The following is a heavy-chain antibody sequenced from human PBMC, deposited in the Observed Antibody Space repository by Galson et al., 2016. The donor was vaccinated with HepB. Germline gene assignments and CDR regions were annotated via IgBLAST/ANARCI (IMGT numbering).Heavy chain of an antibody. V-gene: IGHV1-3*01. Sequence: SVKVSCKASGYIFSSFAIHWVRQAPGQGLEWMGRINADNGDTKYSQKLQGRVIIMRDTSANTVYMELRGLTSEDSAIYYCARIYGADGRWGQGTLVTVSS. D-gene: IGHD1-26*01. CDR3: ARIYGADGR. CDR2: INADNGDT. J-gene: IGHJ4*02. CDR1: GYIFSSFA.